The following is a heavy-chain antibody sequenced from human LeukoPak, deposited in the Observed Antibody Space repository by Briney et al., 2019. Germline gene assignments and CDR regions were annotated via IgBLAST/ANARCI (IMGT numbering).Heavy chain of an antibody. CDR3: AKDCSGYSSGDAFDI. CDR1: GLTFSRYA. CDR2: ISGSGGST. D-gene: IGHD3-22*01. Sequence: PGGSLRLSCAVSGLTFSRYAVSWVRQAPGKGLEWVSAISGSGGSTYYADSVKGRLTTSRDNSKNTLYLQMNSLRAEDTAVYYCAKDCSGYSSGDAFDIWGQGTMVTVSS. V-gene: IGHV3-23*01. J-gene: IGHJ3*02.